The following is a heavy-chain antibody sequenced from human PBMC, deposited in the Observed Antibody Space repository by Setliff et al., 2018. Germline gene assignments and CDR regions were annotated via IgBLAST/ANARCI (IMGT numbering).Heavy chain of an antibody. CDR1: GGAIDNRYY. V-gene: IGHV4-39*01. CDR3: ARHLSYSGETMDV. D-gene: IGHD5-12*01. J-gene: IGHJ6*03. CDR2: INYSGSS. Sequence: PSETLSLTCAVSGGAIDNRYYWGWIRQPPGKGLDWIGSINYSGSSYYNPSLKSRVTISVDTSKKYFFLNLTSVTAADTAVYYCARHLSYSGETMDVWGKGTTVTVSS.